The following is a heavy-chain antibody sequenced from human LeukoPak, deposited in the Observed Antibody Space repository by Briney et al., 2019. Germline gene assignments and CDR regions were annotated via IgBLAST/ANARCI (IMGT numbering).Heavy chain of an antibody. CDR1: GGSFSGYY. CDR2: INHSGST. V-gene: IGHV4-34*01. CDR3: ARARDYIWGSYRYKVPFDY. D-gene: IGHD3-16*02. Sequence: PSETLSLTCTVYGGSFSGYYWSWIRQPPGKGLKWIGDINHSGSTNYNPSLKSRVTISVDTSKNQFSLKLSSVTAADTAVYYCARARDYIWGSYRYKVPFDYWGQGTLVTVSS. J-gene: IGHJ4*02.